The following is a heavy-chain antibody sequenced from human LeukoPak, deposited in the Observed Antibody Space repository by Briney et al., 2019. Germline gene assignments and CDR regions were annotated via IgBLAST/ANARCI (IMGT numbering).Heavy chain of an antibody. CDR1: GGSFSGYY. J-gene: IGHJ6*03. CDR2: INHSGST. CDR3: ARDFPYYYYYMDV. V-gene: IGHV4-34*01. Sequence: SETLSLTCAVYGGSFSGYYWSWIRQPPGKGLEWIGEINHSGSTNYNPSLKSRVTISVDTSKNQFSLKLTSVTTADTAVYYCARDFPYYYYYMDVWGKGTTVTVSS.